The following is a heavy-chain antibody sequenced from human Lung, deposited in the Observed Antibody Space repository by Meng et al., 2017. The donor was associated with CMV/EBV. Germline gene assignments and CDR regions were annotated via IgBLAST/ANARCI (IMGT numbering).Heavy chain of an antibody. CDR2: ISSSSSYI. D-gene: IGHD5-18*01. Sequence: GGSLRLXXAASGFTFSSYSMNWVRQAPGKGLEWVSSISSSSSYIYYADSVKGRFTISRDNAKNSLYLQMNSLRAEDTAVYYWARDNSYGDEYYCEDWGQGTXVTVAS. V-gene: IGHV3-21*01. J-gene: IGHJ4*02. CDR1: GFTFSSYS. CDR3: ARDNSYGDEYYCED.